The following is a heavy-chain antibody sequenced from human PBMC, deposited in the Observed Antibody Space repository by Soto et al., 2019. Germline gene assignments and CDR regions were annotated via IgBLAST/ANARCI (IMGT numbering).Heavy chain of an antibody. Sequence: AGESLKISCKGSGYSFTSYWISWVRQMPGEGLEWMGRIDPSDSYTNYSPSFQGHVTISADKSISTAYLQWSSLKASDTAMYYCARHPWAPPPYYFDYWGQGTLVTVSS. J-gene: IGHJ4*02. D-gene: IGHD7-27*01. CDR1: GYSFTSYW. V-gene: IGHV5-10-1*01. CDR2: IDPSDSYT. CDR3: ARHPWAPPPYYFDY.